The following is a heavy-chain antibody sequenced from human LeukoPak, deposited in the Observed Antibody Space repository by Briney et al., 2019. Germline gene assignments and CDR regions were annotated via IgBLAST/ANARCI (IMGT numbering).Heavy chain of an antibody. V-gene: IGHV3-53*01. CDR2: IYSGGST. J-gene: IGHJ4*02. D-gene: IGHD2/OR15-2a*01. Sequence: GGSLRLSCAASGFTVSSNYMSWVRQAPGKGLEWVSVIYSGGSTYYADSVKGRFTISRDNSKNTLYLQMNSLRAEDTAVYYCARGSESDFFDYWGQGTLVTVSS. CDR1: GFTVSSNY. CDR3: ARGSESDFFDY.